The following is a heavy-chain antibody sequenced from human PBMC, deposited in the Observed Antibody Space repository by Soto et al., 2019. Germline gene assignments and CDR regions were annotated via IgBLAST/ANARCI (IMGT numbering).Heavy chain of an antibody. J-gene: IGHJ5*02. CDR3: ARWGSRSSGWFDP. D-gene: IGHD6-19*01. CDR2: IYYSGST. CDR1: GGSISSYY. Sequence: PSETLSLTCTVSGGSISSYYWSWIRQPPGKGLEWIGYIYYSGSTNYNPSLKSRVTISVDTSKNQFSLKLSSVTAADTAVYYCARWGSRSSGWFDPWGQGSLVTVSS. V-gene: IGHV4-59*01.